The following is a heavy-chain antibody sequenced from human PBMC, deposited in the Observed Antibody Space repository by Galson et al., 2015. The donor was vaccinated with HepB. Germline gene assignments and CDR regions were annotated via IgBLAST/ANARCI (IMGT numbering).Heavy chain of an antibody. J-gene: IGHJ3*01. Sequence: SLRLSCAASGFSFSAYGMRWVRQTPGKGLEWVAVMSNSGTFIRYADSMEGRFTISRDNSKNILYLQMNSLRAEDTAIYYCARDDEVADPFSHGFDLWGQGTTVAVSS. CDR1: GFSFSAYG. D-gene: IGHD2/OR15-2a*01. CDR2: MSNSGTFI. CDR3: ARDDEVADPFSHGFDL. V-gene: IGHV3-33*01.